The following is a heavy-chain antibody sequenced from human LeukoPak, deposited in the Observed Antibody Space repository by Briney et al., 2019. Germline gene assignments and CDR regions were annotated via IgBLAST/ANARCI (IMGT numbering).Heavy chain of an antibody. D-gene: IGHD2-15*01. CDR3: AKDKCSGGSCYSLFDY. CDR2: ISGSGGST. Sequence: RGSLRLSCAASGFTFSSYAMSWVRQAPGKGLEWVSAISGSGGSTYYADSVKGRFTISRDNSKNTLYLQMNSLRAEDTAVYYCAKDKCSGGSCYSLFDYWGQGTLVTVSS. J-gene: IGHJ4*02. V-gene: IGHV3-23*01. CDR1: GFTFSSYA.